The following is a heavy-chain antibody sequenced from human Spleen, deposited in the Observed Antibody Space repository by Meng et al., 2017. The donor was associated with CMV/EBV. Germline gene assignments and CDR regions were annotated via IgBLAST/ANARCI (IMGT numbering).Heavy chain of an antibody. D-gene: IGHD3-22*01. V-gene: IGHV3-30-3*01. CDR3: ERTGLYYDRRVYYFDY. Sequence: GESLKISFAASGFTLSKYWMTWVRQAPGKGLEWVAVISYDGSNKYYADSVKGRFTISRDNSKNTLYLQMNSLRAEDTAVYYCERTGLYYDRRVYYFDYWGQGTLVTVSS. J-gene: IGHJ4*02. CDR1: GFTLSKYW. CDR2: ISYDGSNK.